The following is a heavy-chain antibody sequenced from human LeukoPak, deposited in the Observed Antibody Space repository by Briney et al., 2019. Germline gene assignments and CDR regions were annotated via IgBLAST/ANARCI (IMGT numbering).Heavy chain of an antibody. V-gene: IGHV1-24*01. CDR2: FDPEDGET. CDR1: GYTLTELS. J-gene: IGHJ4*02. CDR3: ATLLMRSGWYFDY. Sequence: GASVKVSCKVSGYTLTELSMHWVRQAPGEGLEWMGGFDPEDGETIYAQKFQGRVTMTEDTSTDTAYMELSSLRSEDTAVYYCATLLMRSGWYFDYWGQGTLVTVSS. D-gene: IGHD6-19*01.